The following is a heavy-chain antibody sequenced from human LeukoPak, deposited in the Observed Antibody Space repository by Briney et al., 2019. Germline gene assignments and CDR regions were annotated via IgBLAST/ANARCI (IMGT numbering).Heavy chain of an antibody. Sequence: GGSLRLSCAASGFTFSSYDMHWVRQAPGKGLEWVSAIGTAGDTYYPGSVKGRFTISRENAKNSLYLQMNSLRAGDTAVYYCARVLPLYYYDSSGYYKDYYYGMDVWGQGTTVTVSS. V-gene: IGHV3-13*04. D-gene: IGHD3-22*01. CDR1: GFTFSSYD. CDR3: ARVLPLYYYDSSGYYKDYYYGMDV. CDR2: IGTAGDT. J-gene: IGHJ6*02.